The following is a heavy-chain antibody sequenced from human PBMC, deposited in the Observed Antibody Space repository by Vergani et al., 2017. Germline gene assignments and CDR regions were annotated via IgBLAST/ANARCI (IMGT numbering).Heavy chain of an antibody. CDR1: GGSISSGSYY. CDR2: IYTSGST. D-gene: IGHD6-13*01. V-gene: IGHV4-61*02. Sequence: QVQLQESGPGLVKPSQTLSLTCTVSGGSISSGSYYWSWIRQPAGKGLEWIGRIYTSGSTNYNPSLKSRFTISVDTSKNQFSLKLSSVTAADTAVYYCARESSARSSSWYFDYWGQGTLVTVSS. CDR3: ARESSARSSSWYFDY. J-gene: IGHJ4*02.